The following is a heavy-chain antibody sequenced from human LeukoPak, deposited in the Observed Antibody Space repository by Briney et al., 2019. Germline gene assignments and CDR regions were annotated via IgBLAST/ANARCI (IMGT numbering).Heavy chain of an antibody. Sequence: SETLSLSCAVYGGSFSGYYLSWIRQPPGKGLEWIGEINRGGSTNYNPSLKSRITISVDTSKNQFSLKLTSVTAADTAVYYCARNYNYGRYFFDSWGQGILVTVSS. D-gene: IGHD3-10*01. J-gene: IGHJ4*02. CDR3: ARNYNYGRYFFDS. V-gene: IGHV4-34*01. CDR1: GGSFSGYY. CDR2: INRGGST.